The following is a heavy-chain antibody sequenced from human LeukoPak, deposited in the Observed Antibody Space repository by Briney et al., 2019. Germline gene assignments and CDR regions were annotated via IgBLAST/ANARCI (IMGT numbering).Heavy chain of an antibody. D-gene: IGHD5-18*01. V-gene: IGHV1-69*06. CDR1: GGTFSSYA. Sequence: ASVKVSCKASGGTFSSYATSWVRQAPGQGLEWMGGIIPIFGTANYAQKFQGRVTITADKSTSTAYMELSSLRSEDTAVYYCAGDRGGYSYGLPLAYWGQGTLVTVSS. CDR3: AGDRGGYSYGLPLAY. J-gene: IGHJ4*02. CDR2: IIPIFGTA.